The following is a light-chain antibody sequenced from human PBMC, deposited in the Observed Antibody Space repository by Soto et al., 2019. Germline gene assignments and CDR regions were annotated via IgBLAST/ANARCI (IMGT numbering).Light chain of an antibody. V-gene: IGKV2-28*01. J-gene: IGKJ1*01. Sequence: DIVMTQSPLSLPVTPGEPASISCRSSQSLLQSNGYTYLDWYLQKSGQSPQLLIYLTSIRASGVPDRFNGSGLGTDFTLKISKVEAEDVGVYYCMQALQTPPWTFGQGTKVEIK. CDR1: QSLLQSNGYTY. CDR3: MQALQTPPWT. CDR2: LTS.